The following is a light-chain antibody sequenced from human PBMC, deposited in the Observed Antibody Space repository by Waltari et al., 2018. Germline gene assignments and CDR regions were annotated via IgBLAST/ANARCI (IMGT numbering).Light chain of an antibody. Sequence: DIVMTQSPLSLPVTPGEPASISCRSSQSLLHRNGYNYLDWYLQKPGQSPQFLIYLGSNRASGVPDRFSGSGSGTDFTLKINRVEAEDVGVYYCMQALQTPWTFGQGTKVEIK. J-gene: IGKJ1*01. CDR1: QSLLHRNGYNY. CDR3: MQALQTPWT. CDR2: LGS. V-gene: IGKV2-28*01.